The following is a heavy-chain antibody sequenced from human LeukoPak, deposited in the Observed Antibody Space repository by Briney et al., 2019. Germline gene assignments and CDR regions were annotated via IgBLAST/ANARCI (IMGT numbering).Heavy chain of an antibody. CDR1: GFTFSSYS. CDR3: ARGAKPHYDILTGYWPDYYYYYGMDV. J-gene: IGHJ6*02. D-gene: IGHD3-9*01. V-gene: IGHV3-21*01. CDR2: ISSSSSYI. Sequence: PGGSLRLSCAASGFTFSSYSMNWVRQAPGKGLEWVSSISSSSSYIYYADSVKGRFTISRDNAKNSLYLQMNSLRAEDTAVYYCARGAKPHYDILTGYWPDYYYYYGMDVWGQGTTVTVSS.